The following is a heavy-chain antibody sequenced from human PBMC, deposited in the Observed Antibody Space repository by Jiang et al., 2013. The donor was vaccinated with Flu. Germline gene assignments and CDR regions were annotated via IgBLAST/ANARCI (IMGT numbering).Heavy chain of an antibody. D-gene: IGHD5-18*01. CDR1: GGSISNYF. J-gene: IGHJ4*02. Sequence: LLKPSETLSLTCTVSGGSISNYFWSWIRQPPGKGLEWIGHIYYSGGANYNPSLKSRVTMSVDTSKTQFSLRLISMTAADTAVYYCARLPPGKSSDSYGYYFDYWGQGTLVTVSS. CDR3: ARLPPGKSSDSYGYYFDY. CDR2: IYYSGGA. V-gene: IGHV4-59*08.